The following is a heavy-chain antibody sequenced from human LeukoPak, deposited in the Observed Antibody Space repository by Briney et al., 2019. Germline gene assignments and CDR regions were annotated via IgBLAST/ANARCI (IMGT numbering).Heavy chain of an antibody. V-gene: IGHV3-23*01. Sequence: GGSRRLSCAASGFSFSSYAMSWVRQAPGKGLEWVSAISGSGGSTYYADSVKGRFTISRDNSKNTLYLQMNSLRAEDTAVYYCAKDLGGYCSSTSCYTDYWGQGTLVTVSS. J-gene: IGHJ4*02. CDR3: AKDLGGYCSSTSCYTDY. D-gene: IGHD2-2*02. CDR1: GFSFSSYA. CDR2: ISGSGGST.